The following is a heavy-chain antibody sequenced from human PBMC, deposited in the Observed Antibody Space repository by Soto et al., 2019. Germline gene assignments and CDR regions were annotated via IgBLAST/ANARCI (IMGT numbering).Heavy chain of an antibody. Sequence: SETLSLTCTVSGGSVSSGSYYWSWIRQPPGKGLEWIGYIYYSGSTNYNPSLKSRVTISVDTSKNQFSLKLGSVTAADTAVYYCARDRVTGWYYFDYWGQGTLVTVSS. V-gene: IGHV4-61*01. D-gene: IGHD2-8*01. CDR1: GGSVSSGSYY. J-gene: IGHJ4*02. CDR3: ARDRVTGWYYFDY. CDR2: IYYSGST.